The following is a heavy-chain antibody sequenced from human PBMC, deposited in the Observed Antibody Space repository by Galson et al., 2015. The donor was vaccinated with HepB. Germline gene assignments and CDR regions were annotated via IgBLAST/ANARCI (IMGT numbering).Heavy chain of an antibody. CDR2: IYSGGST. CDR3: HKPAYCGGDCYIADAFDI. Sequence: SLRLSCAASGFTVSSNYMSWVRQAPGKGLEWVSVIYSGGSTYYADSVKGRFTISRDNSKNTLYLQMNSLRAEDTAVYYCHKPAYCGGDCYIADAFDIWGQGTMVTVSS. CDR1: GFTVSSNY. D-gene: IGHD2-21*02. J-gene: IGHJ3*02. V-gene: IGHV3-53*01.